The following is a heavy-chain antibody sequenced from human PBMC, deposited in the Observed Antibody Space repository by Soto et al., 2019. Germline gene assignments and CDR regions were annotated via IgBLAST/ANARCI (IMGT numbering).Heavy chain of an antibody. D-gene: IGHD3-9*01. CDR2: IIPIFGTA. CDR3: RSFDPAYTILTGDAYASDP. J-gene: IGHJ5*02. Sequence: QVQLVQSGAEVKKPGSSVKVSCKASGGTFSSYAISWVRQAPGQGLEWMGGIIPIFGTANYAQKFQGRVTITADESTSTPYIELSGLRSEDTALHYRRSFDPAYTILTGDAYASDPWRELTLVTVAS. V-gene: IGHV1-69*12. CDR1: GGTFSSYA.